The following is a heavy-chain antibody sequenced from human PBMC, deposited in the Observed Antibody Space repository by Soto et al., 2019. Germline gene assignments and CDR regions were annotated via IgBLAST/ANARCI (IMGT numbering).Heavy chain of an antibody. CDR2: IYYSGST. V-gene: IGHV4-59*01. CDR3: ARVGANFWSGYYYYYYGMHV. CDR1: GGSISSYY. J-gene: IGHJ6*02. D-gene: IGHD3-3*01. Sequence: PSETVSLTCTVSGGSISSYYWSWIRQPPGKGLEWMVYIYYSGSTNYNPCLKSRVTISVDTSKNQFSLKLSSVTAADKAVYYCARVGANFWSGYYYYYYGMHVWGQGATVT.